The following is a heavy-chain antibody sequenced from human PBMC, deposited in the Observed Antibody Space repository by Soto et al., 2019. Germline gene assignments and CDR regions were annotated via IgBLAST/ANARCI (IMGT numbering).Heavy chain of an antibody. Sequence: QVHLEQSGAEVRKPGTSVKVSCKASGGSFSTNEIDWVRQAPGQGLGWMGRIFPNVGTADYAQKFQGRLTIIADESTTTVYMDLSRLTSADTAVYFCAGARYSSRWGTFDSWGQGTQVAVSS. CDR3: AGARYSSRWGTFDS. CDR2: IFPNVGTA. D-gene: IGHD6-19*01. V-gene: IGHV1-69*01. CDR1: GGSFSTNE. J-gene: IGHJ4*02.